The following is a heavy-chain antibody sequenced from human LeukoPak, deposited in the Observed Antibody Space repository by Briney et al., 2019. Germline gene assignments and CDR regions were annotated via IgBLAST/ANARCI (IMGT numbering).Heavy chain of an antibody. V-gene: IGHV1-69*04. CDR2: IITILGIA. Sequence: SVKVSCKASGGTCSSYAISWVRQAPGQGLELMGRIITILGIATNSQNFQGRVTITADKSTSTAYMELSSLRSEDTAVYYCARVIVVVPAAIPGWGWFDPGGQGTLVSVSS. CDR3: ARVIVVVPAAIPGWGWFDP. CDR1: GGTCSSYA. J-gene: IGHJ5*02. D-gene: IGHD2-2*02.